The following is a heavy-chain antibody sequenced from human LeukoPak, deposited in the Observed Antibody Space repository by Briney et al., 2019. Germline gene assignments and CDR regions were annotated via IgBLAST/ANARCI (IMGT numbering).Heavy chain of an antibody. D-gene: IGHD6-13*01. J-gene: IGHJ4*02. Sequence: GASVKVSCKASGGTFSSYAISWVRQAPGQRLEWMGGIIPIFGTANYAQKFQGGVTITADELTSTAYMELSSLRSEDTAVYYCARGVMYISRGTFDYWGQGTLVTVSS. CDR1: GGTFSSYA. CDR3: ARGVMYISRGTFDY. V-gene: IGHV1-69*13. CDR2: IIPIFGTA.